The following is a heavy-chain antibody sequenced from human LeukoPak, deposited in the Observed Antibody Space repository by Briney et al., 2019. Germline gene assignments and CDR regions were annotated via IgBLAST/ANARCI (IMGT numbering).Heavy chain of an antibody. CDR2: IWYDGSNK. Sequence: GGSLRLSCTASGFTFSDYGMHWVRQPPGKGLEWVAIIWYDGSNKTYEDSVKGRFTVSRDNSKNTLYLQMNSLRAEDTAVYYCARGVDYYENSGTIDYWGQGTLVTVSS. D-gene: IGHD3-22*01. CDR1: GFTFSDYG. CDR3: ARGVDYYENSGTIDY. V-gene: IGHV3-33*01. J-gene: IGHJ4*02.